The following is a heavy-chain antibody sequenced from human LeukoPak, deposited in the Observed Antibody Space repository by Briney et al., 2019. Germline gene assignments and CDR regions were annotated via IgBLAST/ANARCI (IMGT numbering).Heavy chain of an antibody. D-gene: IGHD3-22*01. CDR2: INTNTGNP. CDR1: GYTFTRYA. Sequence: VASVKVSCKASGYTFTRYAMSWVRQAPGQGLEWMGWINTNTGNPTYVQGFTGRFVFSLDTSVSTAYLQISSLKAEDTAVYYCARDYYDSSAGEMDYWGQGTLVTVSS. J-gene: IGHJ4*02. V-gene: IGHV7-4-1*02. CDR3: ARDYYDSSAGEMDY.